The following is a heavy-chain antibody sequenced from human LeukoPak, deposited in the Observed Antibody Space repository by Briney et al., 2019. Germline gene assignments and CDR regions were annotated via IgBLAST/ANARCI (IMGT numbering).Heavy chain of an antibody. Sequence: PSETLSLTCTVSGGSISSGDYYWSWIRQPPGKGLEWIGYIYYSGSTYYNPSLKSRVTISVDTSKNQFSLKPSSVTAADTAVYYCARVSLITFGGPFDYWGQGTLVTVSS. CDR2: IYYSGST. V-gene: IGHV4-30-4*08. J-gene: IGHJ4*02. CDR3: ARVSLITFGGPFDY. D-gene: IGHD3-16*01. CDR1: GGSISSGDYY.